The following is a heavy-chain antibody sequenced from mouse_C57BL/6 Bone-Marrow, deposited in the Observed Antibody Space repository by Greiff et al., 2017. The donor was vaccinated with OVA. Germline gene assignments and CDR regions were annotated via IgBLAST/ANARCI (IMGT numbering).Heavy chain of an antibody. CDR1: GYSITSDY. V-gene: IGHV3-8*01. CDR3: ARSYYYGPYAMDY. J-gene: IGHJ4*01. D-gene: IGHD1-1*01. CDR2: ISYSGST. Sequence: DVKLQESGPGLAKPSQTLSLTCSVTGYSITSDYWNWIRKFPGNKLEYMGYISYSGSTYYNPSLKSRISITRDTSKNPYYLQLNSVTTEDTATEYCARSYYYGPYAMDYWGQGTSVTVSA.